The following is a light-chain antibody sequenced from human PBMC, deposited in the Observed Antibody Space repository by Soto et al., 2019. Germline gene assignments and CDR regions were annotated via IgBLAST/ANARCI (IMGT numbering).Light chain of an antibody. V-gene: IGKV1-33*01. CDR1: HDIRKY. J-gene: IGKJ5*01. Sequence: DIQMTQSPSSLSASVGDRVTITCQASHDIRKYSTWYQQKPGKAPKLLIYDASNLETGVPSRFTGSGSGTDLTFTISSLQPEYIATYYCQQYENFPVTFGQGTRLESK. CDR2: DAS. CDR3: QQYENFPVT.